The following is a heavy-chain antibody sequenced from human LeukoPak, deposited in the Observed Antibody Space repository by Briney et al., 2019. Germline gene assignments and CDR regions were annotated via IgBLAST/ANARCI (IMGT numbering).Heavy chain of an antibody. V-gene: IGHV3-48*02. J-gene: IGHJ4*02. CDR1: GFTFSSHW. CDR2: ISSGSGTI. CDR3: VGSSSIDY. Sequence: GGSLRLSCAASGFTFSSHWMNWVRQAPGKGLEWVSYISSGSGTIYYADSVKGRFTISRDNAKNSLYLQMNSLRDEDTAVYYCVGSSSIDYWGQGTLVTVSS. D-gene: IGHD6-13*01.